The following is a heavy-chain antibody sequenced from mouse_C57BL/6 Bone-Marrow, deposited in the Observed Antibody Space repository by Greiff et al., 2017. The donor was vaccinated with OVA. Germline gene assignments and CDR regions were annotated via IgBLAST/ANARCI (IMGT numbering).Heavy chain of an antibody. CDR2: IDPENGDT. Sequence: VQLQQSGAELVRPGASVKLSCTASGFNIKDDYMHWVKQRPEQGLEWIGWIDPENGDTEYASKFQGKATITADTSSNTAYLQLSSLTSEDTAVYYCTIITTGAYWGQGTLVTVSA. D-gene: IGHD1-1*01. CDR3: TIITTGAY. J-gene: IGHJ3*01. V-gene: IGHV14-4*01. CDR1: GFNIKDDY.